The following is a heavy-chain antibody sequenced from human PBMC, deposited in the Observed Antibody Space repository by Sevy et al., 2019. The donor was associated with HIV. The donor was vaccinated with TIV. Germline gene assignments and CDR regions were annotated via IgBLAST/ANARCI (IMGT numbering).Heavy chain of an antibody. D-gene: IGHD3-10*01. CDR3: ARGIEIWSRRSFDY. CDR1: GGTFSSYA. V-gene: IGHV1-69*13. CDR2: IIPIFGTA. J-gene: IGHJ4*02. Sequence: ASVKVSCKASGGTFSSYAISWVRQAPGQGLEWMGGIIPIFGTANYAQKFQGRVTITADESTSTAYMELSSLRSEDTAVYYCARGIEIWSRRSFDYWGQGTLVTVSS.